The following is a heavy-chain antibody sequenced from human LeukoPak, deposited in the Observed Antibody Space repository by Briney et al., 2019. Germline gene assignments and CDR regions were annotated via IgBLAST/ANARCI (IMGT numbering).Heavy chain of an antibody. D-gene: IGHD6-13*01. Sequence: GSLRLSCAASGFTFSSYAMSWVRQAPGKGLEWVSAISGSGGSTYYADSVKGRFTISRDNSKNTLYLQMNSLRAEDTAVYYCAKDRARVFHFDYWGQGTLVTVSS. V-gene: IGHV3-23*01. CDR2: ISGSGGST. J-gene: IGHJ4*02. CDR3: AKDRARVFHFDY. CDR1: GFTFSSYA.